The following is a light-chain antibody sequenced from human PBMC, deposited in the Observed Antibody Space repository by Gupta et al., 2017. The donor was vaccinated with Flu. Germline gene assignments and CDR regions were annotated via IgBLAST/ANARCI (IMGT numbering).Light chain of an antibody. V-gene: IGLV4-69*01. CDR2: LNSDGSH. CDR3: QTWGTGIGV. J-gene: IGLJ3*02. CDR1: SGHSSYA. Sequence: SGHSSYASAWHQQQPEKGPRYLMKLNSDGSHSKGDGIPDRFSGSSSGAERYLTISSLQSEDEADYYCQTWGTGIGVFGGGTKLTVL.